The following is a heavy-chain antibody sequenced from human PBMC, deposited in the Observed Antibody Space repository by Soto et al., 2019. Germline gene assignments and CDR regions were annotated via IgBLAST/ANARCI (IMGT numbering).Heavy chain of an antibody. D-gene: IGHD2-15*01. Sequence: AGGSLRLSCTASGFTFSTYWMSWVRQAPGMGLEWVANIGEDGSEKYYVDSVKGRFTISRDNAKNSLYLQMNSLRADDTAVYYCARGSGGYNYYYGMDVWGQGTTVTV. CDR2: IGEDGSEK. V-gene: IGHV3-7*03. CDR1: GFTFSTYW. CDR3: ARGSGGYNYYYGMDV. J-gene: IGHJ6*02.